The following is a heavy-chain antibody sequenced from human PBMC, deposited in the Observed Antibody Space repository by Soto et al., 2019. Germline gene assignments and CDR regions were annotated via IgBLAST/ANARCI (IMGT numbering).Heavy chain of an antibody. Sequence: GGSLRLSCGDSGFNFSNYAMAWVRQAPGKGLEWVSSISNSGANSWYVDSVKGRFTVSRDNSKNTLSLQMNSLRAEDTALYFCVRGRILPDYFYYYYYFYMDVWGKGTTVTVSS. D-gene: IGHD3-9*01. V-gene: IGHV3-23*01. CDR3: VRGRILPDYFYYYYYFYMDV. CDR1: GFNFSNYA. J-gene: IGHJ6*03. CDR2: ISNSGANS.